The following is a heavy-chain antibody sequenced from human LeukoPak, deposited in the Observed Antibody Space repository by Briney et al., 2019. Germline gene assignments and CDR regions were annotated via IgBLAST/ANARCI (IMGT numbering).Heavy chain of an antibody. V-gene: IGHV4-59*01. CDR2: IYYSGST. J-gene: IGHJ6*02. CDR3: AGVGGTNYYYYGMDV. CDR1: GGSISNYY. D-gene: IGHD1-26*01. Sequence: SETLSLTCTVSGGSISNYYWSWIRQPPGKGLEWIGYIYYSGSTNYNPSLKSRVTISVDTSKNQFSLKLSSVTAADTAVYYCAGVGGTNYYYYGMDVWGQGTTVTVSS.